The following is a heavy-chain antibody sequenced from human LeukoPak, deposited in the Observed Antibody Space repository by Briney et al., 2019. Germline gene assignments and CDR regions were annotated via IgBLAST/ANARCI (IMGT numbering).Heavy chain of an antibody. V-gene: IGHV3-53*01. CDR2: IYSGGAT. D-gene: IGHD2-2*01. CDR3: AKALSASSYDY. J-gene: IGHJ4*02. Sequence: GGSLRLSCAASGFTVSSNYMSWVRQAPGKGLEWVSVIYSGGATYYADSVKGRFTISRDNSKSTLYLQMNSLRAEDTAIYYCAKALSASSYDYWGQGTLVTVSS. CDR1: GFTVSSNY.